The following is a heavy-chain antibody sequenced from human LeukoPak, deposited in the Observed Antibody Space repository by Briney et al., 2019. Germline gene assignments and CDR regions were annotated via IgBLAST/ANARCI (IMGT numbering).Heavy chain of an antibody. V-gene: IGHV3-30*02. D-gene: IGHD6-6*01. J-gene: IGHJ4*02. CDR1: GFIFTGYG. CDR3: ARDSSSSAAAIDY. Sequence: PGGSLRLSCAASGFIFTGYGLHWVRQAPGKGLEWVAFIRYGGTNKYYADSVKGRFAISRDTSKSTLFLQMNSLRAEDTAVYYCARDSSSSAAAIDYWGQGTLVTVSS. CDR2: IRYGGTNK.